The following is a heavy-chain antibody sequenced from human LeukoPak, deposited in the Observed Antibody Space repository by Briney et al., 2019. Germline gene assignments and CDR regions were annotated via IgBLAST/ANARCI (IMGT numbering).Heavy chain of an antibody. Sequence: GGSLRLSCAASGFTFSSYAMSWVRQAPGKGLEWVSAISGSGGSTYYADSVKGRFTISRDNSKNTLYLQMNSLRAEDTAVYYCAEITRGYCSGGSCYLWFDPWGQGTLVTVSS. CDR2: ISGSGGST. CDR1: GFTFSSYA. J-gene: IGHJ5*02. CDR3: AEITRGYCSGGSCYLWFDP. V-gene: IGHV3-23*01. D-gene: IGHD2-15*01.